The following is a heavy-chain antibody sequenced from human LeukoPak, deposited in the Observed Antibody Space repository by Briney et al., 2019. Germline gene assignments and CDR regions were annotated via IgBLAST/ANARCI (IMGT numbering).Heavy chain of an antibody. D-gene: IGHD1-26*01. CDR1: GFTFSSYA. J-gene: IGHJ5*02. CDR2: ISGSGGNT. V-gene: IGHV3-23*01. Sequence: GGSLRLSCAASGFTFSSYAMSWVRQAPGKGLEWVSAISGSGGNTYYADSVKGRFTISRDNSKNTLYLQMNSLRAEGRAVYYCAKEVYSGSYYVNWFDPWGQGTLVTVSS. CDR3: AKEVYSGSYYVNWFDP.